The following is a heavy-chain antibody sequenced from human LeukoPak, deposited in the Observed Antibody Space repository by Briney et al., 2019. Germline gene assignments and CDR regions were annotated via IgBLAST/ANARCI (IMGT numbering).Heavy chain of an antibody. J-gene: IGHJ4*02. CDR1: GFTFNHYS. CDR2: ISSSSSTI. V-gene: IGHV3-48*04. CDR3: ARNFAY. Sequence: GGSLRLSCAASGFTFNHYSMNWVRQAPGKGLEWVSYISSSSSTIYYADSVKGRFTISRENAKNSLYLQMNSLRAEDTAVYYCARNFAYWGQGTLVTVSS.